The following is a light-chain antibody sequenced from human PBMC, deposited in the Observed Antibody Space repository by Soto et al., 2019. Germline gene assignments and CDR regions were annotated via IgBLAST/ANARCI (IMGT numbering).Light chain of an antibody. Sequence: QAVVTQPPSASATPGQRVTISCSGSSSNIGGNPVHWYQQLPGTAPKVLMYSDNQRPSGVPDRFSGSKSGTSASLAISGLQSEDEADYYCATWDDSLNAVVFGGGTKLTVL. J-gene: IGLJ2*01. CDR1: SSNIGGNP. CDR3: ATWDDSLNAVV. V-gene: IGLV1-44*01. CDR2: SDN.